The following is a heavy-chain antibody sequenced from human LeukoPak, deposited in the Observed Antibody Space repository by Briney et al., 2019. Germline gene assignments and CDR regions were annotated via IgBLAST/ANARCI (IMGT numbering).Heavy chain of an antibody. V-gene: IGHV4-38-2*02. D-gene: IGHD6-13*01. CDR3: AREGIAAAVSDAFDI. Sequence: SETLSLTCTVSGYSISSGYYWGWIRQPPGKGLEWIGSIYHSGSTYYNPSLKSRVTISVDTSKNQFSLKLSSVTAADTAVYYCAREGIAAAVSDAFDIWGQGTMVTVSS. CDR2: IYHSGST. J-gene: IGHJ3*02. CDR1: GYSISSGYY.